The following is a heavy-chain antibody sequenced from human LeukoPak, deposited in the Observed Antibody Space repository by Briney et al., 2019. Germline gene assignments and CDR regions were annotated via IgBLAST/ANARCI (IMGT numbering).Heavy chain of an antibody. V-gene: IGHV3-23*01. CDR2: ISASDGST. J-gene: IGHJ6*03. D-gene: IGHD3-10*01. CDR1: GFTLSSYA. CDR3: AKVMKGSERLTMVRGVIIKTAGLYYMDV. Sequence: PGGSLRLSCAASGFTLSSYAMSWVRQAPGKGLEWVSSISASDGSTNYADSVKGRFTISRDNSKNTVYLQMNSLRAEDTAVYYCAKVMKGSERLTMVRGVIIKTAGLYYMDVWGKGTTVTVSS.